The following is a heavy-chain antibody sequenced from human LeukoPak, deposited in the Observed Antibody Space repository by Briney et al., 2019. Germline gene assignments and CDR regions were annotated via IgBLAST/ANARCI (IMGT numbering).Heavy chain of an antibody. J-gene: IGHJ4*02. CDR3: ARNDYSSSVYFY. CDR1: GFTFSSYE. V-gene: IGHV3-48*03. D-gene: IGHD6-6*01. Sequence: GGSLRLSCAASGFTFSSYEMNWVRQAPGKGLEWISYISSGASGIYYADSVKGRFTISRDNAKNSLYLQMNSLRAEDTAVYYCARNDYSSSVYFYWGQGSLVTVSS. CDR2: ISSGASGI.